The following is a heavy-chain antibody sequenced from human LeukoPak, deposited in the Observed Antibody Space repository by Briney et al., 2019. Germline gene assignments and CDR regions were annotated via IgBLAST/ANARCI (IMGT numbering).Heavy chain of an antibody. CDR3: AKVADSSGYYPFDY. CDR2: ISGSGGTT. V-gene: IGHV3-23*01. D-gene: IGHD3-22*01. Sequence: GGSLRLSCAASGFTFSSFAMIWVRQAPGERLEWVSGISGSGGTTYYADTVKGRFSISRDNPKNTLYLQMNSLRAEDTAVYFCAKVADSSGYYPFDYWGQGTLVTVSS. J-gene: IGHJ4*02. CDR1: GFTFSSFA.